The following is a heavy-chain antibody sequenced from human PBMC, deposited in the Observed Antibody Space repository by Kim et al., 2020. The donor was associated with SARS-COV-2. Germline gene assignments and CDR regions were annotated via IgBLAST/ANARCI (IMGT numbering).Heavy chain of an antibody. CDR1: GYTFTGYY. D-gene: IGHD2-2*02. CDR2: INPNSGGT. CDR3: AFPHRTKYCSSTSCYTDGYNWFDP. Sequence: ASVKVSCKASGYTFTGYYMHWVRQAPGQGLEWMGWINPNSGGTNYAQKFQGRVTMTRDTSISTAYMELSRLRSDDTAVYYCAFPHRTKYCSSTSCYTDGYNWFDPWGQGTLVTVSS. V-gene: IGHV1-2*02. J-gene: IGHJ5*02.